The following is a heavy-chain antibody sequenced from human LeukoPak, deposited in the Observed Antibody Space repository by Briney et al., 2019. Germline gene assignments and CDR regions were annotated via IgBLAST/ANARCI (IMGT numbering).Heavy chain of an antibody. CDR1: GYTFTSYY. Sequence: GASAKVSCKASGYTFTSYYMHWVRQAPGQGLEWMGIINPSGGGTSYAQKFQGRVTMTRDTSTSTVYMELSSLRSEDTAVYYCAREGSVAGSSSPIGYYFDYWGQGALVTVSS. J-gene: IGHJ4*02. V-gene: IGHV1-46*01. CDR3: AREGSVAGSSSPIGYYFDY. D-gene: IGHD6-19*01. CDR2: INPSGGGT.